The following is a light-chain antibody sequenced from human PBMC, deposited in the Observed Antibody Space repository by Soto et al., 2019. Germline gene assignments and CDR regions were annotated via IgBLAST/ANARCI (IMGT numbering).Light chain of an antibody. CDR3: AAWDDSLNGVV. CDR1: SSNIGSNT. V-gene: IGLV1-44*01. CDR2: SN. Sequence: QSVLTQPPSASGTPGQRVTISCSGSSSNIGSNTVNWYQQLPGTAPKLLIYSNQRPSGVPDRFSGSKSGTSASLAISGLQSEDEADYYCAAWDDSLNGVVFGGGTQLTVL. J-gene: IGLJ2*01.